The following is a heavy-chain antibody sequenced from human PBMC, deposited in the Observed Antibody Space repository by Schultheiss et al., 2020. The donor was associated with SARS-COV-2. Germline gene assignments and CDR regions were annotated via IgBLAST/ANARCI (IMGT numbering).Heavy chain of an antibody. CDR3: ARGTVRGVADY. D-gene: IGHD3-10*01. CDR1: GYSISSGYY. CDR2: IYYSGST. V-gene: IGHV4-38-2*01. Sequence: SETLSLTCAVSGYSISSGYYWGWIRQPPGKGLEWIGSIYYSGSTNYNPSLKSRVTISVDTSKNQFSLKLSSVTAADTAVSYCARGTVRGVADYWGQGTLVTVSS. J-gene: IGHJ4*02.